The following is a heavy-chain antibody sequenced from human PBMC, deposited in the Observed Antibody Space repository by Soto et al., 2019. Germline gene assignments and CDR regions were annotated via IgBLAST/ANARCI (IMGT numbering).Heavy chain of an antibody. Sequence: ASVKVSFKASGGTFSSYAISWVRQAPGQGLEWMGGIIPIFGTANYAQKFQGRVTITADESTSTAYMELSSLRSEDTAVYYCARSYYYDSSGLGYFDYWGQGTLVTVSS. CDR2: IIPIFGTA. CDR1: GGTFSSYA. D-gene: IGHD3-22*01. CDR3: ARSYYYDSSGLGYFDY. J-gene: IGHJ4*02. V-gene: IGHV1-69*13.